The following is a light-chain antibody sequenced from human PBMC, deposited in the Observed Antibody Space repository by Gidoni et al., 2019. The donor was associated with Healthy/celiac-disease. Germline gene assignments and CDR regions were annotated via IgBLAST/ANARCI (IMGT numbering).Light chain of an antibody. J-gene: IGLJ2*01. V-gene: IGLV1-40*01. CDR2: DNN. CDR3: QSYDSSLSGFVV. Sequence: QSVLTPPPSVSGAPGQRVTISCTGSSSNIGAGYAVHWYQQLPETAPTLLIYDNNNRPSGVPDRFSGSKSGTSASLAITGLQAEDEADYHCQSYDSSLSGFVVFGGGTKLTVL. CDR1: SSNIGAGYA.